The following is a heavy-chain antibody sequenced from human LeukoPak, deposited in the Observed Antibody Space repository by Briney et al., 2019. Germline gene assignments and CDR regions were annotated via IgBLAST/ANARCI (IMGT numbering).Heavy chain of an antibody. D-gene: IGHD6-19*01. CDR2: IKQDGSEK. CDR3: AREYSRGWQNWFDP. Sequence: GGSLRLSCAASGFTFSSYWMSWVRQAPGKGLEWVANIKQDGSEKYYVDSVKGRFTISRDNAKNSLYLQMNSLRAEDTAVYYCAREYSRGWQNWFDPWGQGTLVTVSS. V-gene: IGHV3-7*01. J-gene: IGHJ5*02. CDR1: GFTFSSYW.